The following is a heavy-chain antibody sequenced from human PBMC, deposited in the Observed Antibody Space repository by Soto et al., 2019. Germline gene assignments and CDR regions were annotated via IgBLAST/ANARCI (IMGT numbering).Heavy chain of an antibody. J-gene: IGHJ6*02. CDR3: AKDRTWDTVVVPAARRDGDYYYGMDV. CDR1: GFTFSSYG. D-gene: IGHD2-2*01. Sequence: GGSLRLSCAASGFTFSSYGMHWGRQAPGKGLEWVAVISYDGSNKYYADSVNGRFTISRDNSKNTLYLQMNSLRAEDTAVYYCAKDRTWDTVVVPAARRDGDYYYGMDVWVQGPMLAASS. CDR2: ISYDGSNK. V-gene: IGHV3-30*18.